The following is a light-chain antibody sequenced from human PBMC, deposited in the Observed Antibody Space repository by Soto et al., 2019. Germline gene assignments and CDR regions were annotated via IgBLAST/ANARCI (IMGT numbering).Light chain of an antibody. V-gene: IGKV3-15*01. Sequence: ETVMAQFPGTLSVSPGERATLSCRASESVTSNLAWYQQKPGQAPRLLIYGASTRATGISVRFSGSGSGTEFTLNISRLQSEDFAVYYCQQYNNWPYTFGQGTKLDIK. CDR3: QQYNNWPYT. J-gene: IGKJ2*01. CDR2: GAS. CDR1: ESVTSN.